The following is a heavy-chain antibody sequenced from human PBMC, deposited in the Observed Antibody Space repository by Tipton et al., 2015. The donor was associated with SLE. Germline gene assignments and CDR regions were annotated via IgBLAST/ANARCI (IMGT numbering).Heavy chain of an antibody. Sequence: GSLRLSCAASGFTFTNYGMNWVRQAPGKGLEWLSYISTGSSTIYYADSVKGRFTISRDNAKNSLYLQMNSLRAEDTAVYYCARDKSPVPLGPGHIVVVPAATRYYYYGMDVWGQGTTVTVSS. CDR1: GFTFTNYG. D-gene: IGHD2-2*01. J-gene: IGHJ6*02. CDR2: ISTGSSTI. CDR3: ARDKSPVPLGPGHIVVVPAATRYYYYGMDV. V-gene: IGHV3-48*01.